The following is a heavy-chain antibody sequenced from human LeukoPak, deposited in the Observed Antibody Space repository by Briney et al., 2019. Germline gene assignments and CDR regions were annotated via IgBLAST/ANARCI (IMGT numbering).Heavy chain of an antibody. J-gene: IGHJ5*02. CDR2: INHSGST. Sequence: SETLSLTCAVYGGSFSGYYWSWIRQPPGKGLEWIGEINHSGSTNYNPSLKSRVTISVDTSKNQFSLKLSSVTAADTAVYYCARGNYYGSGSSRGNWFDPWGQGTLVTVSS. CDR3: ARGNYYGSGSSRGNWFDP. V-gene: IGHV4-34*01. D-gene: IGHD3-10*01. CDR1: GGSFSGYY.